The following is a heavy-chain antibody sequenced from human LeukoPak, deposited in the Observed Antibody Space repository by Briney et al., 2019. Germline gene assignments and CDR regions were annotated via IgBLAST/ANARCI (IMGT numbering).Heavy chain of an antibody. D-gene: IGHD4-23*01. CDR2: IYSGGST. CDR1: GFTVSSNY. J-gene: IGHJ4*02. CDR3: VRVADGGNWADS. Sequence: RLSCAXSGFTVSSNYMSWVRQAPGKXLEWVSVIYSGGSTYYADSVKGRFTISRDNSKNTLYLQMNSLRAEDTAVYYCVRVADGGNWADSWGQGTLVTVSS. V-gene: IGHV3-66*02.